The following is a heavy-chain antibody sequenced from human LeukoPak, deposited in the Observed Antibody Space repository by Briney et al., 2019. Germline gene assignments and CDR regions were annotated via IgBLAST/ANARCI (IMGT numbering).Heavy chain of an antibody. Sequence: SETLSLTCTVSGGSVSGGNYYCSCILQSPGKGLEWIGYIHYSGSTVYNPSLKSRVTMSIDTSKNQFSLNLSSVTAADTAVYYCARTGSTGGYWGQGTLVTVSS. J-gene: IGHJ4*02. CDR2: IHYSGST. V-gene: IGHV4-61*01. CDR3: ARTGSTGGY. CDR1: GGSVSGGNYY. D-gene: IGHD1-1*01.